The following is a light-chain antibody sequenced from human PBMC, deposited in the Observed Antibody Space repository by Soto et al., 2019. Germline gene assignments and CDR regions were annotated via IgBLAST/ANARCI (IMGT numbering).Light chain of an antibody. J-gene: IGLJ1*01. Sequence: QSVLTQPPSASGTPGQRVTISCSGGSSNIGTNAVNWYQQLPGTAPKLLIYNNNQRPSGVPDRFSCSKSGTSASLAISGLQSADEADYYCAAWDDSLNGYVFGTGTKVTVL. V-gene: IGLV1-44*01. CDR3: AAWDDSLNGYV. CDR1: SSNIGTNA. CDR2: NNN.